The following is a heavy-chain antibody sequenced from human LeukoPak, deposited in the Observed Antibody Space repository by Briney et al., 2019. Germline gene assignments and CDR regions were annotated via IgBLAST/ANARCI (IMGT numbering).Heavy chain of an antibody. CDR1: GFTFSDFY. Sequence: GGSLRLSCAASGFTFSDFYMTWIRQVPGRGLEWVSYITPSGGATYYADSVKGRFTISRDNAKNSLYLQMNSLTAEDTAVYYCARASGPFDYWGQGTLVTVSS. CDR2: ITPSGGAT. CDR3: ARASGPFDY. V-gene: IGHV3-11*01. J-gene: IGHJ4*02.